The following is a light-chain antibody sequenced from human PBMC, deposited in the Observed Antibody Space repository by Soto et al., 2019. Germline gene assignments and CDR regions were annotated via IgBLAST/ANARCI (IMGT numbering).Light chain of an antibody. Sequence: QSVLTQPASVSGSPGQSITISCTGTSSDVGTYNSVSWYQQYPGKAPKLMIHDVSKRPSGVSNRFSGSKSGNTASLTISGLQAEDEADYYCSSYTSSSSYGFGSGTKLTVL. CDR2: DVS. J-gene: IGLJ1*01. CDR1: SSDVGTYNS. V-gene: IGLV2-14*01. CDR3: SSYTSSSSYG.